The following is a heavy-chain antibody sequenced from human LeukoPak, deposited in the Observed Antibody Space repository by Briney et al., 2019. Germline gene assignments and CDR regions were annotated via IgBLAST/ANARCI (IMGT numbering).Heavy chain of an antibody. CDR1: GLTVSNNY. J-gene: IGHJ3*02. V-gene: IGHV3-66*01. CDR3: ARGPSYIWGSYRSGPFDI. D-gene: IGHD3-16*02. Sequence: PGGSLRLSCAASGLTVSNNYMSWGRQAPGKGLEWVSIVYTGGDTSYADSVKGRFTISRDNSKNTLYLQMNTLRAEDTAVYYCARGPSYIWGSYRSGPFDIWGPGTLVTVSS. CDR2: VYTGGDT.